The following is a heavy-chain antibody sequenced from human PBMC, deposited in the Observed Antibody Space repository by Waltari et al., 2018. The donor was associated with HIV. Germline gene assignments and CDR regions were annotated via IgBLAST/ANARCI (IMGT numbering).Heavy chain of an antibody. CDR2: ISSSSSYI. Sequence: EVLLVASGGDLLTPGGSLRRSCAASGFTVSSYSLNLVRNSPGKGLEWVSSISSSSSYIYYADSVKGRFTISRDNAKNSLYLQMNSLRAEDTAVYYCARGYCSGGSCYSVDYWGQGTLVTVSS. J-gene: IGHJ4*02. V-gene: IGHV3-21*01. D-gene: IGHD2-15*01. CDR1: GFTVSSYS. CDR3: ARGYCSGGSCYSVDY.